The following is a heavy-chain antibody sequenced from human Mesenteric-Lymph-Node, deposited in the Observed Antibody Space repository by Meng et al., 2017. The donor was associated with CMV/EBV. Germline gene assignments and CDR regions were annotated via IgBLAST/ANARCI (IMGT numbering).Heavy chain of an antibody. CDR3: AYFGDLPPLW. D-gene: IGHD3-16*01. J-gene: IGHJ4*02. Sequence: QRRLQPEGTELVSVLQTPSVTFTSPGASISSNNVAWNWIRRSPSRGLEWLRRTYYRSESNNDYAVSVKGRISVNLDTSKNQLSLHLNFVTPEDTAVYYCAYFGDLPPLWWGQGTLVTVSS. CDR2: TYYRSESNN. V-gene: IGHV6-1*01. CDR1: GASISSNNVA.